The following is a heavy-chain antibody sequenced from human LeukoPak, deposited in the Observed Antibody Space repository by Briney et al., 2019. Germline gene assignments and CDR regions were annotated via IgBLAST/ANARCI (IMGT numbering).Heavy chain of an antibody. Sequence: SGGSLRLSCAASVFTVSSNYMSWVRQAPGKGLEWVSVIYSGGSTYYADSVKGRFTISRDNSKNTLYLQMNSLRAEDTAVYYCARLWYSYGYADYWGQGTLVTVSS. J-gene: IGHJ4*02. CDR2: IYSGGST. CDR1: VFTVSSNY. V-gene: IGHV3-53*01. D-gene: IGHD5-18*01. CDR3: ARLWYSYGYADY.